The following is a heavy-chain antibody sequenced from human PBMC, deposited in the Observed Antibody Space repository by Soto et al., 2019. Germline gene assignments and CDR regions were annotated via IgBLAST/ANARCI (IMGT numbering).Heavy chain of an antibody. Sequence: PSETLSLTCTVSGVSISIYYWSWIRQPPGKGLEWIGYIYYSGSTNYNPSLKSRVTISVDTSKNQFSLKLSSVTAADTAVYYCARGVTTVNHYYYYGMDVWGQGTTVTAP. V-gene: IGHV4-59*01. CDR2: IYYSGST. CDR3: ARGVTTVNHYYYYGMDV. D-gene: IGHD4-17*01. CDR1: GVSISIYY. J-gene: IGHJ6*02.